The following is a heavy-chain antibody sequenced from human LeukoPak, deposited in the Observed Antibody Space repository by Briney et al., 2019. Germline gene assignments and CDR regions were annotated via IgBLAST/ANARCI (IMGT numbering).Heavy chain of an antibody. CDR1: GYTFSGYY. CDR3: ARDRSPAPRRSYRRGHFDH. V-gene: IGHV1-2*02. CDR2: INPNSGGT. J-gene: IGHJ4*02. D-gene: IGHD5-18*01. Sequence: ASVKVSCKASGYTFSGYYMHWVRQAPGQGLEWMGWINPNSGGTNYAQKFQGRVTMTRDTSINTAYMELSRLTSDDTAVYYCARDRSPAPRRSYRRGHFDHWGQGTLVTVSS.